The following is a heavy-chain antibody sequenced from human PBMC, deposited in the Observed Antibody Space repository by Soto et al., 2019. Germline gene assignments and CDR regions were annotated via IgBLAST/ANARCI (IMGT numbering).Heavy chain of an antibody. CDR2: IYYSGST. D-gene: IGHD3-22*01. J-gene: IGHJ4*02. CDR3: AREHYSSGYYY. V-gene: IGHV4-30-4*01. CDR1: GGSISSGDYY. Sequence: SETLSLTCTVSGGSISSGDYYWSWIRQPPGKGLEWIGFIYYSGSTYYNPSLKSRVTISVDTSKNQFSLKLSSVTAADTAVYYCAREHYSSGYYYWGQGTLVTVSS.